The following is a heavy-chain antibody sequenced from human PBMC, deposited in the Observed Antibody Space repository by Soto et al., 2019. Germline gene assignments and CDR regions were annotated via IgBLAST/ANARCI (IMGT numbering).Heavy chain of an antibody. D-gene: IGHD4-17*01. CDR2: ISVSGGST. CDR3: AKDLRATVTTRAFDL. Sequence: GGSLRLSCAASGFTFSSYAMSWVRQAPGKGLERVSAISVSGGSTYYADSVKGRFTISRDNSKNTLYLQMNSLRAEDTAVYYCAKDLRATVTTRAFDLWGRGTLVTVSS. V-gene: IGHV3-23*01. CDR1: GFTFSSYA. J-gene: IGHJ2*01.